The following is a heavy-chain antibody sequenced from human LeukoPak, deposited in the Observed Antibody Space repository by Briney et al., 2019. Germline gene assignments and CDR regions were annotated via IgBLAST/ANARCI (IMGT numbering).Heavy chain of an antibody. CDR2: IYYSGTT. J-gene: IGHJ6*02. Sequence: PSETLSLTCTVSGGSISYYYWSWIRQSPGKGLEWIGYIYYSGTTNYNPSLKSRVTISVDTSKNQFSLQLRSVTAADTAVYYCAREDPQTTVPEGMDVWGQGTTVTDSS. D-gene: IGHD4-17*01. V-gene: IGHV4-59*01. CDR3: AREDPQTTVPEGMDV. CDR1: GGSISYYY.